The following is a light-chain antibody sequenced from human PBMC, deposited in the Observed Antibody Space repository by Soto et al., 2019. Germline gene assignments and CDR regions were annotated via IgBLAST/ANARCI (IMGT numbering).Light chain of an antibody. V-gene: IGKV2-28*01. CDR1: QSLLHSNGNIY. CDR2: LGS. Sequence: DIVLTQSPLSLPVTPGEPASISCRSSQSLLHSNGNIYVDWYLQKPGQSPQLLIYLGSIRASGVPDRFSGSGSGTDFTLNITRVEAEDVGGYYCMRAIHAARTCGLGTKVEIK. J-gene: IGKJ1*01. CDR3: MRAIHAART.